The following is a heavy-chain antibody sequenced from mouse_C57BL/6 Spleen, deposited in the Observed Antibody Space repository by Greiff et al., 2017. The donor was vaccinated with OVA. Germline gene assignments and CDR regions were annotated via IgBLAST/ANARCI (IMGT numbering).Heavy chain of an antibody. Sequence: VKLMESGAELARPGASVKLSCKASGYTFTSYGISWVKQRTGQGLEWIGEIYPRSGNTYYNEKFKGKATLTADKSSSTAYMELRSLTSEDSAVYFCARFDYDVGFAYWGQGTLVTVSA. CDR3: ARFDYDVGFAY. J-gene: IGHJ3*01. D-gene: IGHD2-4*01. CDR2: IYPRSGNT. CDR1: GYTFTSYG. V-gene: IGHV1-81*01.